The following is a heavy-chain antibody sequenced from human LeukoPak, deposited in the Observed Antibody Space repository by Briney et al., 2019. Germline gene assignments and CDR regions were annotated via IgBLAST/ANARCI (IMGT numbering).Heavy chain of an antibody. J-gene: IGHJ4*02. D-gene: IGHD3-10*01. V-gene: IGHV1-24*01. CDR3: ARDLWFGELGMMSY. CDR1: GYTLTELS. CDR2: FDPEDGET. Sequence: ASVKVSCKVSGYTLTELSMHWVRQAPGKGLEWMGGFDPEDGETIYAQKFQGRVTMTEDTSTDTAYMELSSLRSDDTAVYYCARDLWFGELGMMSYWGQGTLVTVSS.